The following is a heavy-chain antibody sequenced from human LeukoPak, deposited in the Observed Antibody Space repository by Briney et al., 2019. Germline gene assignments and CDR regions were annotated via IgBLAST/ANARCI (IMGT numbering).Heavy chain of an antibody. Sequence: GGSLRLSCAASGFTFSRYWMSWVRQAPGKGLEWVANIKEDGSEKYSVDSVKGRFTISRDNSKNTLYLQMNSLRAEDTAVYYCARETTVTTYRAFDIWGQGTMVTVSS. CDR3: ARETTVTTYRAFDI. CDR1: GFTFSRYW. CDR2: IKEDGSEK. J-gene: IGHJ3*02. V-gene: IGHV3-7*01. D-gene: IGHD4-17*01.